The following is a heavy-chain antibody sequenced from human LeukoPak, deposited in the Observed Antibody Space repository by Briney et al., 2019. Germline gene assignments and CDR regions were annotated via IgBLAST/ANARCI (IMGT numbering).Heavy chain of an antibody. J-gene: IGHJ6*03. D-gene: IGHD3/OR15-3a*01. Sequence: SETLSLTCTVSGGSISSSSYYWGGIRQPPVKGLEWNGSIYYSGSTYYNPSLKSRVTISVDTSKNQFSLKLSTVTAADPAVYYCARVVNDFYYYYYYMDVWGKGTTVTVSS. CDR1: GGSISSSSYY. CDR2: IYYSGST. CDR3: ARVVNDFYYYYYYMDV. V-gene: IGHV4-39*07.